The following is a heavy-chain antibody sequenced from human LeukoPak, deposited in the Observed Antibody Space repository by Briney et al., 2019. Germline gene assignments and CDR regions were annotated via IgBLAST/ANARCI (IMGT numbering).Heavy chain of an antibody. Sequence: SVKVSCKASGGTFSSYAISWVRQAPGQGLEWMGGIIPIFGTANYAQKFQGRVTITADESTSTAYMELSSLRSEDTAVYYCASRYSGYSGPFDYWGQGTLVTVSS. CDR3: ASRYSGYSGPFDY. J-gene: IGHJ4*02. D-gene: IGHD1-26*01. V-gene: IGHV1-69*13. CDR2: IIPIFGTA. CDR1: GGTFSSYA.